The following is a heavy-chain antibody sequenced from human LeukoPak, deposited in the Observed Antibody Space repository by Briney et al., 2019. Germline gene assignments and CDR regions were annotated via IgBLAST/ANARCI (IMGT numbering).Heavy chain of an antibody. J-gene: IGHJ4*02. D-gene: IGHD3-9*01. V-gene: IGHV3-23*01. CDR3: VIWGDYDVLTGYYVPDY. CDR2: ITGSGTNR. Sequence: GGSLRLSCVASGFTFSNYAMSWVRQAPGKGLEWVSAITGSGTNRYYADSLKGRFTTSRDNSKNTVFLQMNSLRHEDTAIYYCVIWGDYDVLTGYYVPDYWGQGALVTVAS. CDR1: GFTFSNYA.